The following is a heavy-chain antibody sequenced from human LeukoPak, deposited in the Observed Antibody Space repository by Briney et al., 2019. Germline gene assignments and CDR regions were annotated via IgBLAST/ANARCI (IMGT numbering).Heavy chain of an antibody. V-gene: IGHV3-48*02. CDR3: AREGRLLWFGELLPSTFDY. CDR2: ISSSSSTI. Sequence: QTGGSLRLSCAASGFTFSSYSMNWVRQAPGKGLEWVSYISSSSSTIYYADSVEGRFTISRDNAKNSLYLQMNSLRDEDTAVYYCAREGRLLWFGELLPSTFDYWGQGTLVTVSS. J-gene: IGHJ4*02. D-gene: IGHD3-10*01. CDR1: GFTFSSYS.